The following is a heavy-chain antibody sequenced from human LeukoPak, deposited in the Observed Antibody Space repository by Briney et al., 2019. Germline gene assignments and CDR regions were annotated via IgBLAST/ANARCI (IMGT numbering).Heavy chain of an antibody. CDR2: ISSSSSYI. Sequence: GGSLRLSCAASGFTFSSYSMNWVRRAPGKGLEWVSSISSSSSYIYYADSVKGRFTISRDNAKNSLYLQMNSLRAEDTAVYYCARDPSVYSHDYPDVWGQGTTVTVSS. CDR1: GFTFSSYS. J-gene: IGHJ6*02. V-gene: IGHV3-21*01. D-gene: IGHD4-11*01. CDR3: ARDPSVYSHDYPDV.